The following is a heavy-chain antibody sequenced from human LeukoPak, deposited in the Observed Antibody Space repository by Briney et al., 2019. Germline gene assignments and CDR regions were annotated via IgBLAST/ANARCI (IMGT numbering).Heavy chain of an antibody. CDR3: ARLMFRLPRAYYCYYMDV. J-gene: IGHJ6*03. Sequence: PSETLSLTCAVYGGSFSGYYWSWIRQPPGKGLEWIGEINHSGSTNYNPSLKSRVTISVDTSKNQFSLKLSSVTAADTAVYYCARLMFRLPRAYYCYYMDVWGKGTTVTISS. CDR1: GGSFSGYY. V-gene: IGHV4-34*01. CDR2: INHSGST. D-gene: IGHD3-10*01.